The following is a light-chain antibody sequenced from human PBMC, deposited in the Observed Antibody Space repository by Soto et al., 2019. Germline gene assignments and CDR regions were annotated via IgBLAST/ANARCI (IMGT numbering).Light chain of an antibody. Sequence: DIQLTQSPSFLSASVGDRVTITCRASQDISSYLAWYQQKPGKAPKLLIYAASTLQSGVPSRFSGSGSGTEFTLTISSRQPEDFATYYCQQLNSYPRTFGQGTKVEIK. V-gene: IGKV1-9*01. CDR3: QQLNSYPRT. CDR1: QDISSY. J-gene: IGKJ1*01. CDR2: AAS.